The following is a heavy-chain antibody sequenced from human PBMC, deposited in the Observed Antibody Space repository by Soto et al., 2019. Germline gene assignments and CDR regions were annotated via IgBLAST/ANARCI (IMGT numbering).Heavy chain of an antibody. CDR1: GGSISSGDYY. CDR2: IYYSGST. D-gene: IGHD3-16*02. J-gene: IGHJ4*02. V-gene: IGHV4-30-4*01. Sequence: SETLSLTCTVSGGSISSGDYYWSWIRQPPGKGLEWIGYIYYSGSTYYNPSLKSRVTISVDTSKNQFSLKLSSVTAADTAVYYCARGKRNYVWGSYRPSMYYFDYWGQGTLVTVSS. CDR3: ARGKRNYVWGSYRPSMYYFDY.